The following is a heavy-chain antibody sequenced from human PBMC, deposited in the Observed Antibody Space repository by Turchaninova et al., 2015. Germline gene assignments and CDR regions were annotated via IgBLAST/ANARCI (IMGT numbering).Heavy chain of an antibody. V-gene: IGHV4-34*01. CDR1: GGSFSGYH. D-gene: IGHD3-22*01. CDR3: ARGRITMRRSIYFDY. CDR2: INHSGST. J-gene: IGHJ4*02. Sequence: QVQLQKWGAGLLKPSETLAPACAVYGGSFSGYHWSCTRLPPGKGLDRIGEINHSGSTNYNPSLKIRVTISVDTSKNQFSLKLSSVTAADTAVYYCARGRITMRRSIYFDYWAREPWSPSPQ.